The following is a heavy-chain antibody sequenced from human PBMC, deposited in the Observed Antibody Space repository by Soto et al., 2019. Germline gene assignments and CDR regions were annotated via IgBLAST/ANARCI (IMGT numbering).Heavy chain of an antibody. CDR3: ARLSMITFGGAQYFQH. J-gene: IGHJ1*01. D-gene: IGHD3-16*01. CDR1: GGSISSSSYY. CDR2: IYYSGST. V-gene: IGHV4-39*01. Sequence: QLQLQESGPGLVKPSETLSLTCTVSGGSISSSSYYWGWIRQPPGKGLEWIGSIYYSGSTYYNPSLKSRVTISVDTSKNQFSLKLSSVTAADTAVYYCARLSMITFGGAQYFQHWGQGTLVTVSS.